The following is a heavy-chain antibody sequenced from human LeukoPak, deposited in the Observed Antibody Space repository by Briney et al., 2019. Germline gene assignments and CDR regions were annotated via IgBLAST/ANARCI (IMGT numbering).Heavy chain of an antibody. D-gene: IGHD3-22*01. Sequence: GGSLRHSCAASGFTFSSYDMHWVRQATGKGLEWVSAIGTAGDTYYPGSVKGRFTISRENAKNSLYLQMNSLRAGDTAVYYCARAIYYYDSSGYYSTDAFDIWGQGTMVTVSS. CDR3: ARAIYYYDSSGYYSTDAFDI. CDR1: GFTFSSYD. J-gene: IGHJ3*02. V-gene: IGHV3-13*01. CDR2: IGTAGDT.